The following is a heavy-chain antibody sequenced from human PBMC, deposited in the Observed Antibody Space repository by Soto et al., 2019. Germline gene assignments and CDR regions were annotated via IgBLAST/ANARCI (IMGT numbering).Heavy chain of an antibody. CDR2: INAGNGNT. Sequence: ASVKVSCKASGYTFTSYAMHWVRQAPGQRLEWMGWINAGNGNTKYSQKFQGRVTITRDTSASTAYMELSSLRSEDTAVYYCASESRVCSSTSCYRGFWFDPWGQGTPVTVSS. V-gene: IGHV1-3*01. CDR3: ASESRVCSSTSCYRGFWFDP. J-gene: IGHJ5*02. CDR1: GYTFTSYA. D-gene: IGHD2-2*02.